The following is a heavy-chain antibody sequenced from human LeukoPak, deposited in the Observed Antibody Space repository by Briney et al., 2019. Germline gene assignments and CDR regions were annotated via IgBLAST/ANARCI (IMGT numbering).Heavy chain of an antibody. V-gene: IGHV1-69*06. J-gene: IGHJ3*02. CDR2: IIPIFGTA. D-gene: IGHD3-22*01. CDR1: GGTFSSYA. CDR3: ASRPYCYDSSGYLESFAFDI. Sequence: SVKVSCKASGGTFSSYAISWVRQAPGQGLEWMGGIIPIFGTANYAQKFQGRVTITADKSTSTAYMELSSLRSEDTAVYYCASRPYCYDSSGYLESFAFDIWGQGTMVTVSS.